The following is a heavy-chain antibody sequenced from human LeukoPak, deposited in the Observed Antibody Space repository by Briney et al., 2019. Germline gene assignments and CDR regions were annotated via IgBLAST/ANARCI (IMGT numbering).Heavy chain of an antibody. CDR2: IIPIFGTA. CDR3: ATPPAAMRYYYYMDV. CDR1: GYTFTSYG. D-gene: IGHD2-2*01. J-gene: IGHJ6*03. V-gene: IGHV1-69*13. Sequence: SVKVSCKASGYTFTSYGISWVRQAPGQGLEWMGGIIPIFGTANYAQKFQGRVTITADESTSTAYMELSSPRSEDTAVYYCATPPAAMRYYYYMDVWGKGTTVTISS.